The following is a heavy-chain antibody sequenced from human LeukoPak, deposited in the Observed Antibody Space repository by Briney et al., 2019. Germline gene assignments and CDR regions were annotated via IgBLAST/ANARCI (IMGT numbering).Heavy chain of an antibody. V-gene: IGHV3-30*04. D-gene: IGHD6-19*01. CDR2: ILENGSNQ. Sequence: GGSLRLSCAASGFTFSNYIMHWVRQAPGKGLDWVAVILENGSNQYYADSVKGRFTISRDNSKNTLFLQMNSLRGEDTAMYYCARVQGGGYRTADYWGQGTLVTVSS. CDR1: GFTFSNYI. J-gene: IGHJ4*02. CDR3: ARVQGGGYRTADY.